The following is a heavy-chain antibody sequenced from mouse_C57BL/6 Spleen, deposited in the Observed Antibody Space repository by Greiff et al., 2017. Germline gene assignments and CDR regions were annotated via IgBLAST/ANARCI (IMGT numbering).Heavy chain of an antibody. D-gene: IGHD1-1*01. CDR1: GYAFSSSW. CDR3: ARSPITTVVANYFDY. CDR2: IYPGDGDT. J-gene: IGHJ2*01. Sequence: VQLQQSGPELVKPGASVKISCKASGYAFSSSWMNWVKQRPGKGLEWIGRIYPGDGDTNYNGKFKGKATLTADKSSSTAYMQLSSLTSEDSAVYFGARSPITTVVANYFDYWGQGTTLTVSS. V-gene: IGHV1-82*01.